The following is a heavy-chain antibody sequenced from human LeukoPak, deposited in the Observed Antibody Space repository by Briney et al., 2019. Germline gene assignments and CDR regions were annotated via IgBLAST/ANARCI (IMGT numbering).Heavy chain of an antibody. CDR1: GFTFDDYA. D-gene: IGHD2-15*01. CDR2: ISGDGGST. Sequence: GGSLRLSCAASGFTFDDYAMHWVRQAPRKGLEWVSLISGDGGSTYYADSVKGRFTISRDNSKNSLYLQMNSLRTEDTALYYCAKGGILLPYDAFDIWGQGTMVTVSS. V-gene: IGHV3-43*02. J-gene: IGHJ3*02. CDR3: AKGGILLPYDAFDI.